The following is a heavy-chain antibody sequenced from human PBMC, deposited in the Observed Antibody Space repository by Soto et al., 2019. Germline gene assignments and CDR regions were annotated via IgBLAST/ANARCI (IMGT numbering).Heavy chain of an antibody. CDR3: AKERSVVATTPDFDY. V-gene: IGHV3-30*18. D-gene: IGHD5-12*01. J-gene: IGHJ4*02. CDR2: ASYDGSYK. CDR1: GYTFGSFG. Sequence: QVQLVESGGGVVQPGRALRLSCAASGYTFGSFGMHWVRQAPGKGLEWVAVASYDGSYKYYADSVKGRFTISRDNSKNTLYLLMNSLRAEDTAVYYCAKERSVVATTPDFDYWGQGTLVTVSS.